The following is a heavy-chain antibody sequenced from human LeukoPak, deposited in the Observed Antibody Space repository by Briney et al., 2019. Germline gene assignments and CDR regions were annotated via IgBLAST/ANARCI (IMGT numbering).Heavy chain of an antibody. J-gene: IGHJ4*02. V-gene: IGHV4-4*07. D-gene: IGHD3-22*01. CDR2: IYATGST. CDR3: ARDKALDSDGSGFYYNRGLDC. CDR1: GVSMNNSY. Sequence: SETLSLTCDVSGVSMNNSYWSWIRQPAGEGLEWIGRIYATGSTDYNPSLKSRMTMSIDTSKNQFSLKLTSVTAADTAVYFCARDKALDSDGSGFYYNRGLDCWGQGTLVIVSS.